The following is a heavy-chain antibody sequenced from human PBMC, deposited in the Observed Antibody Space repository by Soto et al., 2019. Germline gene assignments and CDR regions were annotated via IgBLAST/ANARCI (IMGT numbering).Heavy chain of an antibody. V-gene: IGHV5-10-1*01. CDR3: ARAYQEYYYYGMDV. D-gene: IGHD2-21*01. CDR2: IDPSDSYT. CDR1: GYSFTSYW. Sequence: PGESLKISCKGSGYSFTSYWISWVRQMPGKGLEWMGRIDPSDSYTNYSPSFQGHVTIPADKSISTAYLQWSSLKASDTAMYYCARAYQEYYYYGMDVWGQGTTVTVSS. J-gene: IGHJ6*02.